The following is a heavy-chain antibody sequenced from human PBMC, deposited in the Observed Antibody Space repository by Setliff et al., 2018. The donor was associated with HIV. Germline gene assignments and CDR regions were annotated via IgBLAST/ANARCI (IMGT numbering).Heavy chain of an antibody. V-gene: IGHV4-34*01. Sequence: SETLSLTCAVYGGSFSGYYWSWIRQSPGKGREWIGQINHGGSTNYSPSLKSRVTMSIDTSKNQFSLRLSSVTAADTAVYYCASDYSSRHDAFDIWGQGTGVTVSS. CDR2: INHGGST. J-gene: IGHJ3*02. D-gene: IGHD6-13*01. CDR3: ASDYSSRHDAFDI. CDR1: GGSFSGYY.